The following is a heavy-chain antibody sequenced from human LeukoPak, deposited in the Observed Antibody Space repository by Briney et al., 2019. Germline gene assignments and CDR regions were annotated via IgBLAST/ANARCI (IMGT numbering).Heavy chain of an antibody. Sequence: GGSLRLSCAASAFTFNNAWMSWVRQAPGKGLEWVSAISGSGGSTYYADSVKGRFTISRDNSKNTLYLQMNSLRAEDTAVYYCAKDFRGVSPFDYWGQGTLVTVSS. D-gene: IGHD3-16*01. CDR1: AFTFNNAW. CDR3: AKDFRGVSPFDY. CDR2: ISGSGGST. J-gene: IGHJ4*02. V-gene: IGHV3-23*01.